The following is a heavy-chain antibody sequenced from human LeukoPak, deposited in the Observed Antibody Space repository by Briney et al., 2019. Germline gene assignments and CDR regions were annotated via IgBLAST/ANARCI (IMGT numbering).Heavy chain of an antibody. Sequence: SQTLSLTCAISGDSVSSNSAAWNWIRQSPSRGLEWLGRTYYRSKWYNDYAVPVKSRITINPDTSKNQFSLQLNSVTPEDTAVYYCARDNRHYDSSGYPADAFDIWGQGTMVTVSS. CDR1: GDSVSSNSAA. CDR3: ARDNRHYDSSGYPADAFDI. V-gene: IGHV6-1*01. CDR2: TYYRSKWYN. D-gene: IGHD3-22*01. J-gene: IGHJ3*02.